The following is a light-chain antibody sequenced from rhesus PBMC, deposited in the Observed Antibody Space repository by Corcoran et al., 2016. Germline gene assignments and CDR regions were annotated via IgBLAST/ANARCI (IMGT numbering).Light chain of an antibody. CDR3: QQSGSFPHT. CDR2: YVS. J-gene: IGKJ3*01. V-gene: IGKV6-55*01. CDR1: QSVGTR. Sequence: EIVLTQSPAFQSVTLKEKVTITCQASQSVGTRLHWYQQKPAHFPKLLIKYVSQSISGVPSRFSGSGSGTDFTLTINSLEAEDAATYYCQQSGSFPHTFGPGTKLDI.